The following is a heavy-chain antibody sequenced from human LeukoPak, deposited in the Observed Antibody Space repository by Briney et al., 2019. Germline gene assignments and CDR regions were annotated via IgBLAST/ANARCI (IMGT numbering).Heavy chain of an antibody. CDR3: ARDGHRRYYYDSSGREQAFDI. D-gene: IGHD3-22*01. V-gene: IGHV1-18*01. Sequence: ASVKVSCKASDSPFTNHGISWLRESPGQGLEGMGWISTYNGHKDYTQKFKARVTKTTDTATSTVYMWVRRLRSDDTAVYYCARDGHRRYYYDSSGREQAFDIWGQGTMVSVSA. CDR1: DSPFTNHG. CDR2: ISTYNGHK. J-gene: IGHJ3*02.